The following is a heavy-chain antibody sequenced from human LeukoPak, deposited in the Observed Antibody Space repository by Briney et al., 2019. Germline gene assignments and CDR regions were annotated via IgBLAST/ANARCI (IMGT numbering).Heavy chain of an antibody. CDR1: GFTFSNYW. Sequence: GGSLRLSCAVSGFTFSNYWMSWVRQAPGRGLEWVANIKQDGSMTQYADSVRGRFTIPRDNAKSSVYLQMSSLKAEDSAIYYCARDESGGYYVYWGQGTLVTVSS. J-gene: IGHJ4*02. CDR2: IKQDGSMT. V-gene: IGHV3-7*01. D-gene: IGHD4-23*01. CDR3: ARDESGGYYVY.